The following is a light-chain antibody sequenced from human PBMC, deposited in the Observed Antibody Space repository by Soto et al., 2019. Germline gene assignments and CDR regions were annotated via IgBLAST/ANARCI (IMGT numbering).Light chain of an antibody. V-gene: IGKV3-15*01. CDR2: GAS. CDR1: QSVSTN. CDR3: QQYNHWCT. Sequence: EIVMTQSPATLSVSPGERATLSCRASQSVSTNLVWYQQKTGQAPRLLIYGASTRATGVPGRFSGTGSGTEFTLTISSLQSEDSAVYYCQQYNHWCTFGQGTKVDIK. J-gene: IGKJ1*01.